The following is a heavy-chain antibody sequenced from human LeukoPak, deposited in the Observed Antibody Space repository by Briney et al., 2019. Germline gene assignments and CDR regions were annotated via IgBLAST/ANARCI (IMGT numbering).Heavy chain of an antibody. D-gene: IGHD3-22*01. CDR1: GGTFSSYA. CDR2: IIPIFGTA. CDR3: ARGYYDSSGYSAPDY. J-gene: IGHJ4*02. Sequence: ASVKLSCKASGGTFSSYAISWVRQAPGQGLEWMGGIIPIFGTANYAQKFQGRVTITADESTSTAYMELSSLRSEDTAVYYCARGYYDSSGYSAPDYWGQGTLVTVSS. V-gene: IGHV1-69*01.